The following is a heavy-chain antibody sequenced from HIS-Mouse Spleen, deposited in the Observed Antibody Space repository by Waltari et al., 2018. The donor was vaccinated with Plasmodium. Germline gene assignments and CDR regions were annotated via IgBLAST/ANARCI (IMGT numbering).Heavy chain of an antibody. CDR2: IYYSGST. V-gene: IGHV4-39*01. Sequence: QLQLQESGPGLVKPSATLSLTCPVSGGSISSSSYYWGWIRQPPGKGLEWIGSIYYSGSTYYNPSLKSRVTISVDTSKNQFSLKLSSVTAADTAVYYCARRGGSYYYFDYWGQGTLVTVSS. D-gene: IGHD1-26*01. CDR3: ARRGGSYYYFDY. CDR1: GGSISSSSYY. J-gene: IGHJ4*02.